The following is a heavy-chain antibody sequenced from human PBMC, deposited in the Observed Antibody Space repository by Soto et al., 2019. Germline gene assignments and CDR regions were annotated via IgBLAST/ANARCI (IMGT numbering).Heavy chain of an antibody. CDR3: ANDQRWLRYYFHY. V-gene: IGHV3-30*18. D-gene: IGHD5-12*01. CDR2: ISSDGSNK. CDR1: GFTFSSYG. Sequence: QVQLVESGGGVVQPGRSLRLSCAAYGFTFSSYGMHCVRQAPGKGLEWVAVISSDGSNKYYADSVKGRFTICRDTFKNTLYLEMISLRAEDTAVYYFANDQRWLRYYFHYWGQGTLVTVSS. J-gene: IGHJ4*02.